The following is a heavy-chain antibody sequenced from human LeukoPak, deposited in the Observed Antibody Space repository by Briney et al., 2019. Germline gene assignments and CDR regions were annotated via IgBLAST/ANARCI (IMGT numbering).Heavy chain of an antibody. CDR2: IIPILGIA. D-gene: IGHD5-12*01. Sequence: GASVKVSCKASGGTFSSYAISWVRQAPGQGLEWMGRIIPILGIANYAQKFQGRVTITADKSTSTAYMELSSLRAEDTAVYYCARDYRDYDGSSDYWGQGTLVTVSS. CDR1: GGTFSSYA. J-gene: IGHJ4*02. CDR3: ARDYRDYDGSSDY. V-gene: IGHV1-69*04.